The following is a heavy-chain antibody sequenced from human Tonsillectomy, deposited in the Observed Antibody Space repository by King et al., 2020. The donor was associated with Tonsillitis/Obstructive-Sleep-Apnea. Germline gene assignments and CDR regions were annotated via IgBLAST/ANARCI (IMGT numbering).Heavy chain of an antibody. J-gene: IGHJ4*02. Sequence: VQLVESGGGLVQPGGSLRLSCAASGFTFTNYAMSWVRQAPGKGLEWVSAISHSGAISNYADSVKGRFTISRDNSKNTLYLQMNSLRAEDTAIYYCAKGFSHWVLVDYWGQGTLVTVSS. D-gene: IGHD4/OR15-4a*01. V-gene: IGHV3-23*04. CDR2: ISHSGAIS. CDR1: GFTFTNYA. CDR3: AKGFSHWVLVDY.